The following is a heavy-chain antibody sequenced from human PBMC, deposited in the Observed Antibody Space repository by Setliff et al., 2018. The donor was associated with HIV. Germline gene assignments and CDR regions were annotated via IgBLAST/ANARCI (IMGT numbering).Heavy chain of an antibody. D-gene: IGHD1-7*01. CDR3: ARVRLELRQYWFDS. Sequence: SETLSLTCTVSGGSFSSYSWSWLRQPPGKGLEWIGYIYDSGNIHYNPSLKGRVTISVDMSEDQFSLNLSSMTAADTAVYYCARVRLELRQYWFDSWGQGSPVTVSS. CDR2: IYDSGNI. V-gene: IGHV4-59*01. J-gene: IGHJ5*01. CDR1: GGSFSSYS.